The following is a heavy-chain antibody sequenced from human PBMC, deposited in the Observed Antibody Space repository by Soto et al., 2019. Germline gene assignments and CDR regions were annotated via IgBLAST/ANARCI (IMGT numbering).Heavy chain of an antibody. CDR3: ARRLNYFDTSAFDN. J-gene: IGHJ4*02. D-gene: IGHD3-22*01. CDR1: GFTFSIYA. V-gene: IGHV3-23*01. CDR2: ISGSGGST. Sequence: EVQLLESGGALVQPGGSLRLSCAASGFTFSIYAMSWVRQAPGKGLEWVSGISGSGGSTNYADSVKGRFTISRDTSKNTLFLQMNSLRVEDTALYFCARRLNYFDTSAFDNWGQGTLVTVSS.